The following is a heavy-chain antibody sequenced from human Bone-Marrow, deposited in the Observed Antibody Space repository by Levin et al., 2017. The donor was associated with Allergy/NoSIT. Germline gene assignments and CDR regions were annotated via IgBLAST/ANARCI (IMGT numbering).Heavy chain of an antibody. Sequence: GGSLRLSCAASGFTFSDSGVHWVRQASGKGLEWVGHVTTKPNNYATAYAASVKGRFTISRDDSKNTADLQMNTLKTEDTAIYYCICDGRAWTGFDYWGQGTLVTVSS. J-gene: IGHJ4*02. V-gene: IGHV3-73*01. CDR3: ICDGRAWTGFDY. CDR1: GFTFSDSG. CDR2: VTTKPNNYAT. D-gene: IGHD5-24*01.